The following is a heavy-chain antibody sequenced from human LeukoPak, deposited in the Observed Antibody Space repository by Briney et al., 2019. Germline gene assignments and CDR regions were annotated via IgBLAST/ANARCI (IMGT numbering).Heavy chain of an antibody. CDR2: IYSGGST. Sequence: VGSLRLSCAAPGFTVSSNYMSWVRQAPGKGLEWVSIIYSGGSTSYADSVKGRFTISRDISKNTLFLQMSSLRAEDTAVYYCARSPRIYDSSGYYLVEYFDLWGRGTLVTVSS. D-gene: IGHD3-22*01. CDR1: GFTVSSNY. V-gene: IGHV3-53*01. J-gene: IGHJ2*01. CDR3: ARSPRIYDSSGYYLVEYFDL.